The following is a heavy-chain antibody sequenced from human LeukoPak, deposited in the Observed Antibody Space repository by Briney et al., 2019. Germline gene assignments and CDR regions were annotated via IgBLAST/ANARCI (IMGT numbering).Heavy chain of an antibody. CDR2: ITVSSST. Sequence: PGGSLRLSCAASGFTCSTYTMNWVRQAPGKGLEWLSYITVSSSTYYADSVQCRFTISRDIAKNSLYLQMNSLRDEDTAVYYCARGDTLSDLNAFDLWGQGTMVTVSS. CDR1: GFTCSTYT. J-gene: IGHJ3*01. CDR3: ARGDTLSDLNAFDL. V-gene: IGHV3-48*02.